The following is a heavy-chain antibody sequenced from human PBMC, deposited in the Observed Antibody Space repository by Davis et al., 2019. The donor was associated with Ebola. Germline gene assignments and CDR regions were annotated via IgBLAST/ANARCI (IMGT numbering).Heavy chain of an antibody. V-gene: IGHV4-39*01. Sequence: SETLSLTCTVSGGSISSSSYYWGWIRQAPGKGLEWIGTIFYSGSAYYKPSLKSRVSISVDTSKNQFSLKLSSVTAADTAVYYCASPWGLSGFGYWSQGTLVTVSS. CDR3: ASPWGLSGFGY. CDR1: GGSISSSSYY. J-gene: IGHJ4*02. D-gene: IGHD7-27*01. CDR2: IFYSGSA.